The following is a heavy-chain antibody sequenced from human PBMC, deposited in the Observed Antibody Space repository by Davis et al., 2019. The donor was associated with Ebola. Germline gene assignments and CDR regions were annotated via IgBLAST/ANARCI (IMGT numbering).Heavy chain of an antibody. V-gene: IGHV4-39*07. CDR3: ARDLVGYCSSTSCSSHYGMDV. Sequence: SETLSLTCTVSGGSISSSSYYWGWIRQPPGKGLEWIGSIYYSGSTYYNPSLKSRVTISVDTSKNQFSLKLSSVTAADTAVYYCARDLVGYCSSTSCSSHYGMDVWGQGTTVTVSS. CDR1: GGSISSSSYY. CDR2: IYYSGST. J-gene: IGHJ6*02. D-gene: IGHD2-2*01.